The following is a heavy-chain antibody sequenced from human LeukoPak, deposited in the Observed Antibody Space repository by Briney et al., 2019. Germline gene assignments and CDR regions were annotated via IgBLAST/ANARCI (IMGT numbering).Heavy chain of an antibody. CDR2: ISHSGST. CDR1: GGSFSGYY. Sequence: SETLSLTCAVYGGSFSGYYWSWIRQPPGKGLEWIGEISHSGSTNYNPSLKSRVTISVDTSKNQFSLKLSSVTAADTAVYYCARGVTYYYGSGRPYYSDYWGQGTLVTVSS. V-gene: IGHV4-34*01. D-gene: IGHD3-10*01. J-gene: IGHJ4*02. CDR3: ARGVTYYYGSGRPYYSDY.